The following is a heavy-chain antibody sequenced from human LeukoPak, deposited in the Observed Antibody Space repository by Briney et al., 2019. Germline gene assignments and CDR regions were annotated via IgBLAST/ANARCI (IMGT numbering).Heavy chain of an antibody. CDR3: AREKVDIVVVPAAIPGLNYYYYYMDV. Sequence: GGSLRLSCAASGFTFSSYAMSWVRQAPGKGLEWVSAISGSGGSTYYADSVKGRFTISRDNAKNSLYLQMNSLRAEDTAVYYCAREKVDIVVVPAAIPGLNYYYYYMDVWGKGTTVTVSS. V-gene: IGHV3-23*01. CDR1: GFTFSSYA. J-gene: IGHJ6*03. D-gene: IGHD2-2*01. CDR2: ISGSGGST.